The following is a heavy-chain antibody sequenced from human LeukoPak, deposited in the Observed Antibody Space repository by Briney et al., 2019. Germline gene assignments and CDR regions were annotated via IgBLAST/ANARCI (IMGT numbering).Heavy chain of an antibody. J-gene: IGHJ6*02. Sequence: ASVKVSCKASGYTFTSYGISWVRQAPGEGLGWMGWISAYNGNTNYAQKLQGRVTMTTDTSTSTAYMELRSLRSDDTAVYYCARDCRGGGGSCYPGGDYYYGMDVWGQGTTVTVSS. V-gene: IGHV1-18*01. D-gene: IGHD2-15*01. CDR3: ARDCRGGGGSCYPGGDYYYGMDV. CDR1: GYTFTSYG. CDR2: ISAYNGNT.